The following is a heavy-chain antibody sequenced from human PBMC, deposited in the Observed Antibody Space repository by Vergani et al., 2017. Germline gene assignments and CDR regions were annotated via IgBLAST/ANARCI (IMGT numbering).Heavy chain of an antibody. V-gene: IGHV3-53*01. Sequence: EVQLVESGGGLIQPGGSLRLSCAASGFTVSSNHMTWVRQAPGKGLEWVSVIYSGGSTNYADSVKGRFTISRDNSKNTLYLQMNSLRADDTALYYCARVVDSSASSPDYWGQGTLVTVSS. D-gene: IGHD3-22*01. CDR1: GFTVSSNH. CDR3: ARVVDSSASSPDY. J-gene: IGHJ4*02. CDR2: IYSGGST.